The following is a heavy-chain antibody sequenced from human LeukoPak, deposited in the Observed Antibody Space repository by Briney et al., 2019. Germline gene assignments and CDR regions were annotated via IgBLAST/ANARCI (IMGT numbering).Heavy chain of an antibody. CDR1: GFTFSSYG. CDR3: AKDRGYYDSSGYYLY. V-gene: IGHV3-30*02. D-gene: IGHD3-22*01. J-gene: IGHJ4*02. CDR2: IRYDGSNK. Sequence: GGSLRLSCAASGFTFSSYGMHWVRQAPGKGLEWVAFIRYDGSNKYYADSVKGRFTISRDNSKNTLYLQMNSLRAEDTVVYYCAKDRGYYDSSGYYLYWGQGTLVTVSS.